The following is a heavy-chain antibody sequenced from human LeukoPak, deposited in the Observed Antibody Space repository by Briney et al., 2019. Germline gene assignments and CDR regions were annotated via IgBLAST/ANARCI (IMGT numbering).Heavy chain of an antibody. CDR2: IIPILGIA. CDR3: ERDDYYGMDV. J-gene: IGHJ6*02. V-gene: IGHV1-69*04. CDR1: GGTFSSYA. Sequence: SVKVSCKASGGTFSSYAISWVRQAPGQGLEWMGRIIPILGIANYAQKFQGRVTITADKSTSTAYMELSSLRSEDTAVYYCERDDYYGMDVWGQGTTVTVSS.